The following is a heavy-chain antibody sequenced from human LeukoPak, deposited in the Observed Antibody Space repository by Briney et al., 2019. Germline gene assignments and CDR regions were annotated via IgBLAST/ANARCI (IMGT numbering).Heavy chain of an antibody. V-gene: IGHV3-7*03. CDR2: IKQDGSEK. Sequence: GGSLRLSCGASGFTFSSYWMSWVRQAAGKGLEWVANIKQDGSEKYYVDSVKGRFIISRDNAKNSLYLHMNDLRAEDTAVYYCARDPGDRAIDRWFDPWGQGTLVTVSS. D-gene: IGHD5-18*01. J-gene: IGHJ5*02. CDR1: GFTFSSYW. CDR3: ARDPGDRAIDRWFDP.